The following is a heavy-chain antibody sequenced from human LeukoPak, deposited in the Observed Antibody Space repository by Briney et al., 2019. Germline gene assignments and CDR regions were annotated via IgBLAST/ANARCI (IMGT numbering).Heavy chain of an antibody. D-gene: IGHD1-26*01. CDR3: AKDPVPATSPFDY. J-gene: IGHJ4*02. CDR2: IKEDGNER. CDR1: GFTFSSYL. V-gene: IGHV3-7*04. Sequence: PGGSLRLSCAASGFTFSSYLMSWVRQAPGKGLEWVATIKEDGNERYSVDSVKGRFTISRDNSKNTLYLQMNSLRAEDTAVYYCAKDPVPATSPFDYWGQGTLVTVSS.